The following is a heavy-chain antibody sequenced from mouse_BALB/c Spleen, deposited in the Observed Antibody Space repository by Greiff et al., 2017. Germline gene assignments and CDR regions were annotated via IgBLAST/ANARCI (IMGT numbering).Heavy chain of an antibody. Sequence: EVQLVESGGGLVQPGGSLRLFCATSGFTFTDYYMSRVRQPPGKALEWLGFIRNKANGYTTEYSASVKGRFTISRDNSQSILYLQMNTMRAEDSATYYCARDYYGSSSFDYWGQGTTLTVSS. J-gene: IGHJ2*01. D-gene: IGHD1-1*01. CDR2: IRNKANGYTT. CDR3: ARDYYGSSSFDY. CDR1: GFTFTDYY. V-gene: IGHV7-3*02.